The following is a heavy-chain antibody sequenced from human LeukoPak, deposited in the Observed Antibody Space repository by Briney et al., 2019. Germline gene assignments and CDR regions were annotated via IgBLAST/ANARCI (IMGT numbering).Heavy chain of an antibody. CDR3: ARVSLAVAGTDRIDY. D-gene: IGHD6-19*01. CDR1: GYTFTGYY. V-gene: IGHV1-2*04. CDR2: INPNSGGT. Sequence: GASVKVSCKASGYTFTGYYMHWVRQAPGQGLEWMGWINPNSGGTNYAQKFQGWVTMTRDTSISTAYMELSRLRSDDTAVYYCARVSLAVAGTDRIDYWGQGTLVTVSS. J-gene: IGHJ4*02.